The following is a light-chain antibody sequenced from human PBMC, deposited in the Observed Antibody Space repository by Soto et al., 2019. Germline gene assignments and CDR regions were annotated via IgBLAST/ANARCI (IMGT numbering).Light chain of an antibody. J-gene: IGKJ1*01. CDR3: QQYGSFTWT. CDR2: DAS. CDR1: QSVSSN. Sequence: IVMTQSPATLSVSPGERATLTCRASQSVSSNLAWYQQKPGQAPRLLIYDASNRATGIPDRFSGSGSGTDFTLTISRLEPEDFAVYYCQQYGSFTWTFGQGTKVDIK. V-gene: IGKV3-20*01.